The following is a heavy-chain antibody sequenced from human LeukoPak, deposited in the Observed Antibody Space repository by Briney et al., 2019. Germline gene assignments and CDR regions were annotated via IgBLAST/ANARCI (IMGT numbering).Heavy chain of an antibody. CDR2: ISSSSSYI. CDR1: GSTFSSYS. CDR3: ARDFIQQLVRGGYYYGMDV. D-gene: IGHD6-6*01. V-gene: IGHV3-21*01. J-gene: IGHJ6*02. Sequence: GGSLRLSCAASGSTFSSYSMNWVRQAPGKGLEWVSSISSSSSYIYYADSVKGRFTISRDNAKNSLYLQMNSLRAEDTAVYYCARDFIQQLVRGGYYYGMDVWGQGTTATVSS.